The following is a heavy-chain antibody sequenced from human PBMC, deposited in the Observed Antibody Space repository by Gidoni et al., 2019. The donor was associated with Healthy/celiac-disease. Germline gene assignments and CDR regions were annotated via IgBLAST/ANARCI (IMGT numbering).Heavy chain of an antibody. Sequence: QVQLQESCPGLVKPSQTLSLTCTVSGGSLSSGDSYWSWIRPPPGKGLEWIGYIYYSGSTYYNPYIKSRVTRSVDTSKNQFSLKLSSVTAADTAVYYCARDRMYYYGSGSYGWFDPWGQGTLVTVSS. CDR1: GGSLSSGDSY. CDR2: IYYSGST. J-gene: IGHJ5*02. CDR3: ARDRMYYYGSGSYGWFDP. D-gene: IGHD3-10*01. V-gene: IGHV4-30-4*01.